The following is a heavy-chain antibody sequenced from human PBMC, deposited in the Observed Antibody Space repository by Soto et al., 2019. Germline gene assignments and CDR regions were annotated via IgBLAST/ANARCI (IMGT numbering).Heavy chain of an antibody. V-gene: IGHV1-18*01. CDR2: ISAYNGNT. J-gene: IGHJ4*02. Sequence: ASVKVSCKASGYTFTSNGISWVRQAPGQGLEWMGWISAYNGNTNYAQKLQGRVTMTTDTSTSTAYMELRSLRSDDTAVYYCATAQQWLVPFDYWGQETLVTVSS. CDR1: GYTFTSNG. D-gene: IGHD6-19*01. CDR3: ATAQQWLVPFDY.